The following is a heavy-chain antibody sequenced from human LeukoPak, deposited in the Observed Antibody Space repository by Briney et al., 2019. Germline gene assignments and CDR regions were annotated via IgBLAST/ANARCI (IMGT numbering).Heavy chain of an antibody. CDR2: ISDIGSI. Sequence: PSQTLSLTCTVSGGSISSGGYYWSWIRQPPGKGLEWIAYISDIGSINYNPSLKSRVTISLDTSKNQFSLKLSSVTAADTAVYYCAGHHPRNTVDFWGQGTLVTVSS. J-gene: IGHJ4*02. CDR1: GGSISSGGYY. V-gene: IGHV4-61*08. D-gene: IGHD2/OR15-2a*01. CDR3: AGHHPRNTVDF.